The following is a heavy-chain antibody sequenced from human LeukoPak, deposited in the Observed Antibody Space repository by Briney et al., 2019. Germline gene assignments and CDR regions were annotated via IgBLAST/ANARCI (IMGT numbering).Heavy chain of an antibody. Sequence: GASVKVSCKASGYTFTSYGISWVRQAPGQGLEWMGWISAYNGNTNYAQKLQGRVTMTTDTSTSTAYMELRSLRSDDTAVYYCASLVWYDSSGYSSWFDPWGQGTLVTVSS. D-gene: IGHD3-22*01. J-gene: IGHJ5*02. V-gene: IGHV1-18*01. CDR1: GYTFTSYG. CDR2: ISAYNGNT. CDR3: ASLVWYDSSGYSSWFDP.